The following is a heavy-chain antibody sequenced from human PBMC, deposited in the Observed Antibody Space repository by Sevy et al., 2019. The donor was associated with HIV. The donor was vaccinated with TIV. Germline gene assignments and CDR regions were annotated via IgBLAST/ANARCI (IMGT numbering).Heavy chain of an antibody. J-gene: IGHJ3*02. Sequence: GESLKISCAASGFTFSSYAMHWVRQAPGKGLEWVAVISYDGSNKYYADSVKGRFTISRDNSKKPLYLQMNSLRAEDTAVYYCARDSNYYDSSGYYRGAAFDIWGQGTMVTVSS. V-gene: IGHV3-30-3*01. CDR1: GFTFSSYA. CDR3: ARDSNYYDSSGYYRGAAFDI. CDR2: ISYDGSNK. D-gene: IGHD3-22*01.